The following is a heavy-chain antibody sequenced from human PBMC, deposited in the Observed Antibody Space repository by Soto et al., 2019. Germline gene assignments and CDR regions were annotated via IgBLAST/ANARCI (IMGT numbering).Heavy chain of an antibody. J-gene: IGHJ6*03. Sequence: QLQLQESGPGLVKPSETLYLTCTVSGGSISTDDVYWGWIRQPPGKGLEWIGTIYYSRSTSYNPSRDRRVSISVDTSKNHCALNLSSVTAADTAVYYCAGHLPQGPNYYSYYHMDVWGKGTTVTVSS. CDR2: IYYSRST. CDR3: AGHLPQGPNYYSYYHMDV. V-gene: IGHV4-39*02. CDR1: GGSISTDDVY.